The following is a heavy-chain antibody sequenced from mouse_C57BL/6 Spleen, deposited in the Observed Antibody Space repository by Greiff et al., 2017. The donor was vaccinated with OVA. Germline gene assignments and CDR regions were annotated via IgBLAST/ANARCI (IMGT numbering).Heavy chain of an antibody. V-gene: IGHV1-76*01. D-gene: IGHD1-1*01. Sequence: VKVVESGAELVRPGASVKLSCKASGYTFTDYYINWVKQRPGQGLEWIARIYPGSGNTYYNEKFKGKATLTAEKSSSTAYMQLSSLTSEDSAVYFCARGDYYGSSYVGADWGQGTLVTVSA. CDR1: GYTFTDYY. J-gene: IGHJ3*01. CDR3: ARGDYYGSSYVGAD. CDR2: IYPGSGNT.